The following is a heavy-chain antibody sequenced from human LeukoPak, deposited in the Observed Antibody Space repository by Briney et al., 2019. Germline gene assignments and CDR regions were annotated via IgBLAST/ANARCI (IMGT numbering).Heavy chain of an antibody. D-gene: IGHD2-15*01. CDR3: ARATPDGYYFDY. J-gene: IGHJ4*02. Sequence: PGGSLRLSCAASGFTFSSYAMHWVRQATGKGLEWVSAIGTAGDTYYPGSVKGRFTISRENAKNSLYLQMNSLRAGDTAVYYCARATPDGYYFDYWGQGTLVTVSS. CDR2: IGTAGDT. CDR1: GFTFSSYA. V-gene: IGHV3-13*01.